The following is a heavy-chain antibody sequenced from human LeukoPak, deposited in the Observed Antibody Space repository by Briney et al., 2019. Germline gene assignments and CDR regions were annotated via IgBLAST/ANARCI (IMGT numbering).Heavy chain of an antibody. V-gene: IGHV3-23*01. Sequence: PGGSLRLSCAASGFTFSSYAMTWVRQPPGKGLEGVSSITGNTGNTYYADSVKGRFTISRDNSKNTLYLQMNSLRAEDTAVYYCAKDLNSDFWSGYYNWGQGTLVTVSS. CDR2: ITGNTGNT. CDR1: GFTFSSYA. D-gene: IGHD3-3*01. J-gene: IGHJ4*02. CDR3: AKDLNSDFWSGYYN.